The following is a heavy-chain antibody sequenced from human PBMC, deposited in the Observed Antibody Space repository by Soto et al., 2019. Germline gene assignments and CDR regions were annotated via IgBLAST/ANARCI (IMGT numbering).Heavy chain of an antibody. J-gene: IGHJ4*02. CDR3: ARLRIQSGDFRSFGY. CDR1: EYRFTSYW. CDR2: IYPDDSDT. D-gene: IGHD1-1*01. V-gene: IGHV5-51*01. Sequence: SGESLKISCQDSEYRFTSYWIAWVRQKPGKGLEWMGVIYPDDSDTRYSPSFQGQVTISADGSISTAYLQWGNLKASDTAIYYCARLRIQSGDFRSFGYWGQGTLVTIAS.